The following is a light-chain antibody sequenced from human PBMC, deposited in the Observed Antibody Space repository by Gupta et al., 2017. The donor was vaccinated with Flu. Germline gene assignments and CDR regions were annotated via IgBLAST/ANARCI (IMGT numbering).Light chain of an antibody. J-gene: IGKJ4*01. V-gene: IGKV3-20*01. CDR2: GAS. CDR1: QTISSNY. CDR3: QYDGNTL. Sequence: EIVLTQSPVTLSLSPGERATLSCRASQTISSNYLAWYQQKPGQAPRLLVYGASSRATAIPDRFSGSGSGADVTLTISRLEPEDFAVYYCQYDGNTLFGGGTKVEIK.